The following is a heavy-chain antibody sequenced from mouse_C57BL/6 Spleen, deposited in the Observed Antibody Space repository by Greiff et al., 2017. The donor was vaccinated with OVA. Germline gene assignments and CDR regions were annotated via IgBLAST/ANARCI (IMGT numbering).Heavy chain of an antibody. J-gene: IGHJ4*01. CDR3: AKSLRGAMDY. Sequence: EVQLVESGGGLVKPGGSLKLSCAASGFTFSDYGMHWVRQAPEKGLEWVAYISSGSSTIYYADTVKGRFTISRDNAKNTLFLQMTSLRSEDTAMYYCAKSLRGAMDYWGQGTSVTVSS. CDR2: ISSGSSTI. CDR1: GFTFSDYG. V-gene: IGHV5-17*01. D-gene: IGHD1-2*01.